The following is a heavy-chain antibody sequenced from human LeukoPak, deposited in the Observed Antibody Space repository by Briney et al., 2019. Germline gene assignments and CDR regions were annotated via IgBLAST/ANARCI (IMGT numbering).Heavy chain of an antibody. CDR3: ARAMTPGDIDYYYGMGV. Sequence: GGSLRLSCAASGFTFSSYWMSWVRQAPGKGLEWVANIKQDGSEKYYVDSVKGRFTISRDNAKNSLYLQMNSLRAEDTAVYYCARAMTPGDIDYYYGMGVWGQGTTVTVSS. V-gene: IGHV3-7*01. CDR2: IKQDGSEK. CDR1: GFTFSSYW. J-gene: IGHJ6*02. D-gene: IGHD3-10*01.